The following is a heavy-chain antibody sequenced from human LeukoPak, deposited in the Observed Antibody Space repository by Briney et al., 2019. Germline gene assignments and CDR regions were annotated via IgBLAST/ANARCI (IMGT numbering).Heavy chain of an antibody. D-gene: IGHD6-13*01. V-gene: IGHV4-30-4*08. Sequence: PSQTLSLTCTVSGGSISSGDYYWSWLRQPPGTGLEWIGYIYNTGSTYYNPSLKSRVTISVDTSKNQFSLNLRSVTAADTAVYYCARAGYSSRWGTLDSWGQGTLVTASS. CDR3: ARAGYSSRWGTLDS. CDR2: IYNTGST. CDR1: GGSISSGDYY. J-gene: IGHJ4*02.